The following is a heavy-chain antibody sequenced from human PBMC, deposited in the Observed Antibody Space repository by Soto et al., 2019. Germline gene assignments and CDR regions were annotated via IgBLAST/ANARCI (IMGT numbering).Heavy chain of an antibody. Sequence: SETLSLTCTVSGGSISSYYWSWIRQPPGKGLEWIGYIYYSGSTNYNPSLKSRVTISVDTSKNQFSLKLSSVTAADTAVYYCARVFLSAPVGDAFDIWGQGTMVT. CDR3: ARVFLSAPVGDAFDI. D-gene: IGHD1-26*01. J-gene: IGHJ3*02. CDR1: GGSISSYY. V-gene: IGHV4-59*01. CDR2: IYYSGST.